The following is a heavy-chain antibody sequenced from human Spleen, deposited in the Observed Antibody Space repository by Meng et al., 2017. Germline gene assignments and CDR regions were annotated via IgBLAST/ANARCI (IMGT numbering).Heavy chain of an antibody. CDR2: ISTSGSTI. V-gene: IGHV3-48*03. CDR1: GFTFSNYE. Sequence: GESLKISCAASGFTFSNYEMNWVRQAPGKGLEWLSYISTSGSTIYYADSVKGRFTISRDNPKNSLYLQMNSLRAEDTAVYYCGRDLGGIFAHWGQGALVTVSS. D-gene: IGHD6-13*01. CDR3: GRDLGGIFAH. J-gene: IGHJ4*02.